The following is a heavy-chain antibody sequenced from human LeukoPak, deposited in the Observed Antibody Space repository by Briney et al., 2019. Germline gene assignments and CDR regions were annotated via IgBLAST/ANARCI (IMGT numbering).Heavy chain of an antibody. CDR2: IKQDGSEQ. Sequence: GGSLRLSCVASGFIFSNHRMSWVRQAPGKGLEWVADIKQDGSEQYYEDSVRGRFTISRDNDKSSLYLQMNSLRAEDTAVYYCARILDSAWGELGYWGQGTLVTVSS. V-gene: IGHV3-7*01. D-gene: IGHD6-19*01. J-gene: IGHJ4*02. CDR3: ARILDSAWGELGY. CDR1: GFIFSNHR.